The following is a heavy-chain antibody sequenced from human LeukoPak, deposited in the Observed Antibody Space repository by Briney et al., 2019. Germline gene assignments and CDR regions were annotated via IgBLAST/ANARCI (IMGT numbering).Heavy chain of an antibody. V-gene: IGHV3-30*03. D-gene: IGHD3-22*01. CDR3: YNFDSRTPFDY. J-gene: IGHJ4*02. CDR1: GFTFSSYD. Sequence: GGSLRLSCAASGFTFSSYDLHCVRQAPGKGLEWVAVIAHDGGNKYYADSVKGRFTISRDNSKNTLYLQMNSLRAEDTAVYYCYNFDSRTPFDYWGQGTLVTVSS. CDR2: IAHDGGNK.